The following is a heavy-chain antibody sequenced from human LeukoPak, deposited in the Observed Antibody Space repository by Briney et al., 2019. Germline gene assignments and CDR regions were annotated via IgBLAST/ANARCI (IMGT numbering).Heavy chain of an antibody. CDR3: ANSDYMWGFAS. Sequence: ASVKVSCKAFGVTLIGYHMHWVRQAPGRRPEWMGWIDRISGASSPAQKFQGRVTMTRDTSMSTFYMYISGLTSDDTAIYYCANSDYMWGFASWGVGTQVTVSS. CDR2: IDRISGAS. J-gene: IGHJ4*02. CDR1: GVTLIGYH. V-gene: IGHV1-2*02. D-gene: IGHD3-16*01.